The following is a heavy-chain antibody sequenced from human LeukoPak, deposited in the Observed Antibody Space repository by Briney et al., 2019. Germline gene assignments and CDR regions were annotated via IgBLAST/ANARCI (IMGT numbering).Heavy chain of an antibody. V-gene: IGHV1-58*02. Sequence: SVKVSCKASGFTFTSSTIQRVRQARGQRLEWIGWIVVGSGNTNYAQKFQERVIITRDMSTTTVYMELSSLRSEDTAVYYCAGTPWFGELTLDYWGQGTLVTVSS. CDR1: GFTFTSST. CDR3: AGTPWFGELTLDY. D-gene: IGHD3-10*01. CDR2: IVVGSGNT. J-gene: IGHJ4*02.